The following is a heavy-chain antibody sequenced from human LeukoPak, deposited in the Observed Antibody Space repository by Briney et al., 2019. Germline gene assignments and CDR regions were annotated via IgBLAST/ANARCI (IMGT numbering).Heavy chain of an antibody. CDR1: GGTFSSYA. Sequence: SVKVSYKASGGTFSSYAISWVRQAPGQGLEWMGRIIPIFGIANYAQKFQGRVTITADKSTSTAYMELSSLRSEDTAVYYCAREPRADSSGYYYGYFDYWGQGTLVTVSS. V-gene: IGHV1-69*04. CDR3: AREPRADSSGYYYGYFDY. J-gene: IGHJ4*02. CDR2: IIPIFGIA. D-gene: IGHD3-22*01.